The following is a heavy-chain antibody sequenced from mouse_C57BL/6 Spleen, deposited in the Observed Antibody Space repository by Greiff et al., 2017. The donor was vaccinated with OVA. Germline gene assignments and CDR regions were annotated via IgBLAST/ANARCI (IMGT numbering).Heavy chain of an antibody. CDR2: INPSTGGT. J-gene: IGHJ4*01. CDR3: ARYDGYYGDYAMDY. D-gene: IGHD2-3*01. V-gene: IGHV1-42*01. Sequence: VQLKQSGPELVKPGASVKISCKASGYSFTGYYMNWVKQSPEKSLEWIGEINPSTGGTTYNQKFKAKATLTVDKSSSTAYMQLKSLTSEDSAVYYCARYDGYYGDYAMDYWGQGTSVTVSS. CDR1: GYSFTGYY.